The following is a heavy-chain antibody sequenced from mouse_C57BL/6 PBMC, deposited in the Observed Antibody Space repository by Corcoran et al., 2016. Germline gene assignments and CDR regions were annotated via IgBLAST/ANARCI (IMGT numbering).Heavy chain of an antibody. V-gene: IGHV8-8*01. Sequence: QVTLKESGPGILQPSQTLSLTCSFSGFSLSTFGMGVGWLRQPSGKGLEWLAHIWWDDDKYYNPALKSRLTISKDTSKNQLFLKIANVDTADTATYYCARYYNAGWYFDVWGTGTTVTVSS. J-gene: IGHJ1*03. CDR2: IWWDDDK. CDR3: ARYYNAGWYFDV. CDR1: GFSLSTFGMG. D-gene: IGHD1-1*01.